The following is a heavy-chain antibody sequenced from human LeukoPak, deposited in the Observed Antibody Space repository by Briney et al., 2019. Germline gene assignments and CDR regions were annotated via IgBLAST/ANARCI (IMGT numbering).Heavy chain of an antibody. CDR2: ISSSSSYM. V-gene: IGHV3-21*01. D-gene: IGHD6-13*01. CDR1: GGSLSSYY. J-gene: IGHJ4*02. Sequence: PSETLSLTCTVSGGSLSSYYWNWVRQAPGKGLEWVSSISSSSSYMSYADSVKGRFTISRDNAKNSLSLQMNSLRADDTAVYYCATAPGLAAAGTNYWGQGTLVTVSS. CDR3: ATAPGLAAAGTNY.